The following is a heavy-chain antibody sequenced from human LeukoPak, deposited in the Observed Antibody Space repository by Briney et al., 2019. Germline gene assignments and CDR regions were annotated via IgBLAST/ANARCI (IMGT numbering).Heavy chain of an antibody. V-gene: IGHV4-4*07. D-gene: IGHD5-24*01. Sequence: SETLSLTCTVSGASISSYYWSWLRQPAGKGLEWIGRINTSGKTNYNPPLKSRVTMSVDTSKNQFSLKLNSVSAADTAVYYCARLDGYTSFDYWGQGTQVTVSS. CDR2: INTSGKT. J-gene: IGHJ4*02. CDR3: ARLDGYTSFDY. CDR1: GASISSYY.